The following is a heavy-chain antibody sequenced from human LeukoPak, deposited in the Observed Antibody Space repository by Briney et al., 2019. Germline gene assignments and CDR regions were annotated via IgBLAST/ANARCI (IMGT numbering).Heavy chain of an antibody. D-gene: IGHD1-20*01. V-gene: IGHV1-2*06. CDR2: INPSSGGT. CDR3: ASEYNWNDPAYYYYMDV. CDR1: GYTFIDYC. Sequence: ASVKVSCKASGYTFIDYCIHWVRQAPGQGLEWMGRINPSSGGTNYAQKFQGRVTMTSDTSISTAYMELSRLRSDDTAVYYCASEYNWNDPAYYYYMDVWGKGTTVTVSS. J-gene: IGHJ6*03.